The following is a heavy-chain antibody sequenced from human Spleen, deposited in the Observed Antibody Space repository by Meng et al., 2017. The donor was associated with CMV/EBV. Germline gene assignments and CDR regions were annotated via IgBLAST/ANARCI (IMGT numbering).Heavy chain of an antibody. V-gene: IGHV4-59*01. CDR3: ARAPNYDFWSGYFGPSGIFDY. D-gene: IGHD3-3*01. CDR1: GGSISRYY. CDR2: IYYSGST. J-gene: IGHJ4*02. Sequence: GSLRLSCTVSGGSISRYYWSWIRQPPGKGLEWIGYIYYSGSTTYNPSLETRVTISVDMSKNHFSLRLSSVTAADTAVYYCARAPNYDFWSGYFGPSGIFDYWGQGTLVTVSS.